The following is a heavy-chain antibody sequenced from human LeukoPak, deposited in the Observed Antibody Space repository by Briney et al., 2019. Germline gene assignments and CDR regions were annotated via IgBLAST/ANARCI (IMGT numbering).Heavy chain of an antibody. J-gene: IGHJ4*02. CDR3: ARLRGNYFPDY. CDR2: IYYSGST. CDR1: GGSLSGYY. V-gene: IGHV4-59*01. D-gene: IGHD4-11*01. Sequence: SETLSLTCAVSGGSLSGYYWTWIRQPPGKGLEWIGYIYYSGSTNYNPSLKSRLTISVDTSKNRFSLKLSSVTAADTAVYYCARLRGNYFPDYWGQGTLVTVSS.